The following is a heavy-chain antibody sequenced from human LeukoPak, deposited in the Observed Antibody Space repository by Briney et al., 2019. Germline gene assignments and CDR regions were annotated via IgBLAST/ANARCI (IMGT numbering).Heavy chain of an antibody. Sequence: GGSLRLSCAASGFTFSSYSMNWVRQAPGKGLEWVSYISSSSSTIYYADSVKGRFTISRDNAKNSLYLQMNSLRAEDTAVYYCARGWSGYDESFDYWGQGTLVTVSS. D-gene: IGHD3-3*01. J-gene: IGHJ4*02. V-gene: IGHV3-48*01. CDR1: GFTFSSYS. CDR3: ARGWSGYDESFDY. CDR2: ISSSSSTI.